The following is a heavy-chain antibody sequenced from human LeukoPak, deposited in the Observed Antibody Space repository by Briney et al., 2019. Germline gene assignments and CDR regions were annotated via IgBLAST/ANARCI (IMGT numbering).Heavy chain of an antibody. Sequence: ASVKVSCKASGYTFTGYYMHWVRQAPGRGLEWMGRINPNSGGTNYAQKFQGRVTMTRDTSISTAYMELSRLRSDDTAVYYCARDLLWGDHSFDIWGQGTMVTVSS. D-gene: IGHD7-27*01. CDR1: GYTFTGYY. J-gene: IGHJ3*02. CDR3: ARDLLWGDHSFDI. V-gene: IGHV1-2*06. CDR2: INPNSGGT.